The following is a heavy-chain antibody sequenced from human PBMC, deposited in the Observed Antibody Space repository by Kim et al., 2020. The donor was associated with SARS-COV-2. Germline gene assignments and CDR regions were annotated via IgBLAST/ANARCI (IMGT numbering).Heavy chain of an antibody. J-gene: IGHJ4*02. CDR3: ARGGVIF. Sequence: DGSDKYDVDAVKGRFTSSRDNARNSLYLQMNSLRAEDTAVYYCARGGVIFWGQGTLVTVSS. V-gene: IGHV3-7*01. CDR2: DGSDK.